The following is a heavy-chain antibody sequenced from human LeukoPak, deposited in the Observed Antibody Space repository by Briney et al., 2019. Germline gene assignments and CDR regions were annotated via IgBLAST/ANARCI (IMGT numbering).Heavy chain of an antibody. Sequence: GASVKVSCKASGYTFTTYAMNWVRQAPGQGLEWMGWINTNTGNPTYAQGFTGRFVFSLDTSVSTAYLQISSLRAEDTAVYYCARGLGSGAAPSEWSDPWGQGTLVTVSS. CDR1: GYTFTTYA. D-gene: IGHD6-13*01. V-gene: IGHV7-4-1*02. J-gene: IGHJ5*02. CDR3: ARGLGSGAAPSEWSDP. CDR2: INTNTGNP.